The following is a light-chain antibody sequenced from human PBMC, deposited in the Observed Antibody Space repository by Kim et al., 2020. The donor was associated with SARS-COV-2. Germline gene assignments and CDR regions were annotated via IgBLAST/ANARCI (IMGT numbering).Light chain of an antibody. CDR2: LGC. CDR1: QSLLHSIGYNY. V-gene: IGKV2-28*01. Sequence: DIVMTQSPLSLPVTPGEPASISCRSSQSLLHSIGYNYLDWYLQKPGQSPQLLIYLGCNRASGVPDRFSGSGSGTDFTLKISRVEAEDVGVYYCMQALQTPITFGQGTRLEIK. J-gene: IGKJ5*01. CDR3: MQALQTPIT.